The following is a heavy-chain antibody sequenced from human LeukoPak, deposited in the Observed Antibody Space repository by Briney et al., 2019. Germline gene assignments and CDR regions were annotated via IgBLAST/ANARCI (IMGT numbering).Heavy chain of an antibody. CDR1: GGSISSGSYY. CDR3: ARAHRRWAAAGSFDY. V-gene: IGHV4-61*02. J-gene: IGHJ4*02. CDR2: IYTSGIT. Sequence: SQTLSLTCTLSGGSISSGSYYWSWIRQPAGKGLEWIGRIYTSGITNYNPSLTSRVTISVDTSKNQFSLKLSSVTPADTAVYYCARAHRRWAAAGSFDYWGQGTLVTVSS. D-gene: IGHD6-13*01.